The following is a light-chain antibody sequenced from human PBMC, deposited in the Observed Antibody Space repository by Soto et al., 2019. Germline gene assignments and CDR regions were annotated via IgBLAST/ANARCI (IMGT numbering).Light chain of an antibody. V-gene: IGKV4-1*01. Sequence: DILMTQSPXSMAVSLGDRRKIICNCSQSVIYSANNKNCLAWYKQKQGQPPKLLIYWASTRESGVNDRFSGSGSGKDFTITISSMQAEDVAVYYCKQYLGIPRTCGKRTKAAIK. CDR2: WAS. J-gene: IGKJ1*01. CDR3: KQYLGIPRT. CDR1: QSVIYSANNKNC.